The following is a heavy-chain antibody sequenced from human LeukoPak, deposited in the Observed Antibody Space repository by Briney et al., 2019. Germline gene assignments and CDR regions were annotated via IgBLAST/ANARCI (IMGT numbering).Heavy chain of an antibody. D-gene: IGHD2-2*01. CDR2: ITNSGDSK. V-gene: IGHV3-23*01. J-gene: IGHJ4*02. CDR1: GFTVSSKY. Sequence: GGSLRLSCAASGFTVSSKYMTWVRQAPGKGLEGVSAITNSGDSKYYTDSVKGRFTISRDNSKNTLSLQMNSLRAEDTAVYYCAKLGDCSSSTCFPRTPIDYWGQGTLVSVSS. CDR3: AKLGDCSSSTCFPRTPIDY.